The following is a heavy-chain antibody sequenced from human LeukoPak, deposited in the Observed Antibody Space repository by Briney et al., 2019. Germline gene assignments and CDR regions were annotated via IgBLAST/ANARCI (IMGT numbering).Heavy chain of an antibody. Sequence: ASVNVSCKASGYTFTSYYMHWVRQAPGQGLEWMGIINPSGGSTSYAQKFQGRVTMTRDTSTSTVYMELSSLISEDTAVYYCARDGLAVAGTWRFGYWGQGTLVTVSS. CDR1: GYTFTSYY. J-gene: IGHJ4*02. V-gene: IGHV1-46*01. CDR2: INPSGGST. D-gene: IGHD6-19*01. CDR3: ARDGLAVAGTWRFGY.